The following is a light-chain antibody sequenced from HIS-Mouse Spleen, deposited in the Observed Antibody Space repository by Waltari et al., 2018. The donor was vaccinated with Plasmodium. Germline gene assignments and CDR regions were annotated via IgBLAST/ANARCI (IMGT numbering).Light chain of an antibody. Sequence: DIQMTQSPSTLSASVGDRVTITCRASQSISSWLAWYQQKPGKAPKLLIYKASSLESGVPSRFSGSGSWTEFTLTISSLQPDDFATYYCQQAFGPGTKVDIK. CDR3: QQA. CDR2: KAS. J-gene: IGKJ3*01. CDR1: QSISSW. V-gene: IGKV1-5*03.